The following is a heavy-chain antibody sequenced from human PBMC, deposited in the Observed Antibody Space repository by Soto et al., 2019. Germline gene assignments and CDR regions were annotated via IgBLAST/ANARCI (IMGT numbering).Heavy chain of an antibody. V-gene: IGHV3-23*01. CDR2: LSGSGGTT. D-gene: IGHD3-10*01. J-gene: IGHJ4*02. Sequence: GGSLRLSCTVSLVTVSNYAMNCCRQAPGKGLEWVSSLSGSGGTTYYADSVKGRFIISRDNSKNTLYLLMNSLRAEDTALYYCAKQRADYGSGADTFYFDSWGQGALVTVSS. CDR3: AKQRADYGSGADTFYFDS. CDR1: LVTVSNYA.